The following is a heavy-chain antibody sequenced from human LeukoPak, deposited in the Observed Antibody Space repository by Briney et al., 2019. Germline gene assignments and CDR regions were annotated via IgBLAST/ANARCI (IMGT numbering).Heavy chain of an antibody. D-gene: IGHD5-18*01. J-gene: IGHJ5*02. CDR1: GGSISSGGYY. Sequence: PSETLSLTCTVSGGSISSGGYYWSWIRQHPGKGLEWIGYIYYSGSTYYNPSLRSRVTISVDTSKNQFSLKLSSVTAADTAVYYCAREKTPPGYSYTNWFDPWGQGTLVTVSS. CDR2: IYYSGST. CDR3: AREKTPPGYSYTNWFDP. V-gene: IGHV4-31*03.